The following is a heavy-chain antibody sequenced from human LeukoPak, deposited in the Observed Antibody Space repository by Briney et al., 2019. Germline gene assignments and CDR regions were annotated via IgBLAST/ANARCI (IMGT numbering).Heavy chain of an antibody. J-gene: IGHJ4*02. V-gene: IGHV4-59*01. Sequence: SETLSLTCTVSGGSISSYYWSWIRQPPGKGLEWIGYIYYNGSTNYNPSLKSRVTISVDTSKNQFSLKLSSVTAADTAVYYCARVGLAMTVDYWGQGTLVTVSS. CDR3: ARVGLAMTVDY. CDR2: IYYNGST. CDR1: GGSISSYY. D-gene: IGHD6-19*01.